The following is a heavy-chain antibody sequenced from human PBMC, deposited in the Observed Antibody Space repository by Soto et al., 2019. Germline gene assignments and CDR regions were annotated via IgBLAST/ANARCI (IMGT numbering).Heavy chain of an antibody. D-gene: IGHD2-2*01. CDR1: GFSFTSHG. Sequence: AASVKVSCKAYGFSFTSHGISWVRQAPGQGLEWMGWISLYNGSTNYAQQFQGRVTMTTDTSTSTAYMELRSLRSDDTAMYFCAIYHLELFRFDYWGQGTLVTVSS. V-gene: IGHV1-18*04. CDR2: ISLYNGST. CDR3: AIYHLELFRFDY. J-gene: IGHJ4*02.